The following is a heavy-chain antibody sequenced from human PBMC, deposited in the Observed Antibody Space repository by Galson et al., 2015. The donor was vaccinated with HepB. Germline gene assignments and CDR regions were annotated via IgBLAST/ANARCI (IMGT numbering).Heavy chain of an antibody. J-gene: IGHJ3*02. CDR3: ARGKYSSSWYGYDAFDI. CDR1: GFTVNSKY. V-gene: IGHV3-7*03. D-gene: IGHD6-13*01. Sequence: LRLSCAAAGFTVNSKYMSWVRQAPGKGLEWVANIKQDGSEKYYVDSVKGRFTISRDNAKNSLYLQMNSLRAEDTAVYYCARGKYSSSWYGYDAFDIWGQGTMVTVSS. CDR2: IKQDGSEK.